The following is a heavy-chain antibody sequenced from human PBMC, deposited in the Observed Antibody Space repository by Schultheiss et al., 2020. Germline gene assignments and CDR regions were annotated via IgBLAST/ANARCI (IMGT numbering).Heavy chain of an antibody. Sequence: GGSLRLSCAASGFTFSNAWMSWVRQAPGKGLEWVGRIKSKTDGGTTDYAAPVKGRFNISRDDSKNTLYLQLNSLKSEDTAVYYCSTVRDFWSGYYGYWGQGTLVTVSS. D-gene: IGHD3-3*01. CDR1: GFTFSNAW. V-gene: IGHV3-15*01. CDR3: STVRDFWSGYYGY. CDR2: IKSKTDGGTT. J-gene: IGHJ4*02.